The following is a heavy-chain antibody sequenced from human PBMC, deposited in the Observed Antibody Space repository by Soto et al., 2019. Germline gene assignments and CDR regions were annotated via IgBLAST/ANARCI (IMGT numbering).Heavy chain of an antibody. J-gene: IGHJ4*02. V-gene: IGHV4-39*01. CDR3: ARLRSAAAVLD. CDR1: GGSISSSSYY. Sequence: QLQLQESGPGLVKPSETLSLTCTVSGGSISSSSYYWGWIRQPPGKGLEWIGSIYYSGSTYYNPSLKSRVTISVDTSKNQFSLKLSSVTAADTAVYYCARLRSAAAVLDWGQGTLVTVSS. D-gene: IGHD6-13*01. CDR2: IYYSGST.